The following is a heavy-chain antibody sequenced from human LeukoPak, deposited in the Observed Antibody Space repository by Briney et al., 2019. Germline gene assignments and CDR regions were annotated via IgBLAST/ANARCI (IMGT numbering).Heavy chain of an antibody. Sequence: SVKVSCQASGGTFSSYAISGVRQAPGQGVEGMGGIIPIFGTANYAQKFQGRVTITADESTSTAYMELSSLRSEDTAVYYCARSIVVVPAAIEPYNWFDPWGQGTLVTVSS. D-gene: IGHD2-2*01. V-gene: IGHV1-69*01. CDR2: IIPIFGTA. CDR3: ARSIVVVPAAIEPYNWFDP. J-gene: IGHJ5*02. CDR1: GGTFSSYA.